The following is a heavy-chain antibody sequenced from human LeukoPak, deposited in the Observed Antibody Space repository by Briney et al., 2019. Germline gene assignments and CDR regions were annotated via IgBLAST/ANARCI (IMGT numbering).Heavy chain of an antibody. J-gene: IGHJ6*02. D-gene: IGHD3-16*01. V-gene: IGHV1-69*04. Sequence: GASVKVSCKASGGTFSSYAISWVRQAPGQGLEWMGRIIPILGIANYAQKFQGRVTITADKSTSTAYMELSSLRSEDTAVYYCARGHGDYDYGVSPHYYYYGMDVWGQGTTVTVSS. CDR3: ARGHGDYDYGVSPHYYYYGMDV. CDR2: IIPILGIA. CDR1: GGTFSSYA.